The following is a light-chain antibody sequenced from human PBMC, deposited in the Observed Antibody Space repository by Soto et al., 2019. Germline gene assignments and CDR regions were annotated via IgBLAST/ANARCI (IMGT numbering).Light chain of an antibody. J-gene: IGKJ1*01. V-gene: IGKV3-15*01. CDR3: LQYSNGPRT. CDR2: GAT. Sequence: ETVMTQSPATLSVSPGEGATLSCRASQRVGSSLAWYQHKPGQAPRLLIYGATTRATGIKARFSGSGYGAELTLTINSLQSEDFALYYCLQYSNGPRTFGQGTKVEI. CDR1: QRVGSS.